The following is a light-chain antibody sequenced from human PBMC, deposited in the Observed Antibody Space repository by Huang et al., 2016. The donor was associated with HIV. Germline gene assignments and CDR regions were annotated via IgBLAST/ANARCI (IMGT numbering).Light chain of an antibody. Sequence: EIVMTQSPATLSLSPGERATLSCRASQSVNSKLAWYQQKPGQAPRLLIYGASTRATGVPGRVSGSGSGTEFTLTISSLQSEEFAVYYCQQYSKWPPNTFGQGTKLESK. CDR2: GAS. CDR3: QQYSKWPPNT. V-gene: IGKV3-15*01. CDR1: QSVNSK. J-gene: IGKJ2*01.